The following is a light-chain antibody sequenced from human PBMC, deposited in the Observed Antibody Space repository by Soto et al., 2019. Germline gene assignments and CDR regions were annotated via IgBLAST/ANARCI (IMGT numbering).Light chain of an antibody. Sequence: QAVVTQEPSLTVSPGGTVTLTCASSTGVVISGYYPNWFQQKPGQAPRALIYSTTYKHSWTPARFSGSLLGGKAALTLSGVQPDDEAEYYCLVYYGGAWVFGGGTKLTVL. V-gene: IGLV7-43*01. J-gene: IGLJ3*02. CDR1: TGVVISGYY. CDR3: LVYYGGAWV. CDR2: STT.